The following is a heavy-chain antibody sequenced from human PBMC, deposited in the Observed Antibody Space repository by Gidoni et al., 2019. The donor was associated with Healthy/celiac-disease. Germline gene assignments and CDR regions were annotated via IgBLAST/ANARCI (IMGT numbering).Heavy chain of an antibody. CDR2: ISSRSSTI. CDR3: ARDGSRYFDWLRPLGAVDY. Sequence: EVQLVEAGGGLVQPGGSLRLPCAASGVTFSSDSMNWVSQAPGKGLECVSYISSRSSTIYYADSVKGRFTISRDNAKNSLYLQMNSLRDEDTAVYYCARDGSRYFDWLRPLGAVDYWGQGTLVTVSS. CDR1: GVTFSSDS. D-gene: IGHD3-9*01. V-gene: IGHV3-48*02. J-gene: IGHJ4*02.